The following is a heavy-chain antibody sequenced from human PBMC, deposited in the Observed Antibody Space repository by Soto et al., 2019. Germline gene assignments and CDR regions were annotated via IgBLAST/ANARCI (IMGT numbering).Heavy chain of an antibody. Sequence: ASVKVSCKASGYTITGYFIHWVRQAPGQGLEWMGWLDPNSGSTNYAQKFQGRITMTREKSINTAYMDLSSLTSDDTAVYYCARAPAGFSTTWYEWFDPWGQGTQVTAPQ. J-gene: IGHJ5*02. CDR1: GYTITGYF. CDR2: LDPNSGST. D-gene: IGHD6-13*01. V-gene: IGHV1-2*02. CDR3: ARAPAGFSTTWYEWFDP.